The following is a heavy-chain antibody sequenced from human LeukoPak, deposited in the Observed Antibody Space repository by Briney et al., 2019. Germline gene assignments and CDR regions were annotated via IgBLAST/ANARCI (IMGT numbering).Heavy chain of an antibody. D-gene: IGHD4-17*01. CDR2: IYPGDSDT. J-gene: IGHJ3*01. CDR1: GYSFTNYW. V-gene: IGHV5-51*01. CDR3: LTTVTKSHAYDV. Sequence: GESLKISCKGSGYSFTNYWIGWVRQMRGKGLEWMGIIYPGDSDTRYSPSFQRQVSMSADKSISTAYLQWSTLKASDTAMYYCLTTVTKSHAYDVWGQATMVTDSS.